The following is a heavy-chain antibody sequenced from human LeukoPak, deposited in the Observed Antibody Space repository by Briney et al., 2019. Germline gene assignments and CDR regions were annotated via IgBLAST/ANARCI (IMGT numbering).Heavy chain of an antibody. CDR3: ATVRRGYSYGIYYYYGMDV. CDR1: GYTLTELS. CDR2: FDPEDGET. Sequence: ASVKVSCKVSGYTLTELSMHWVRQAPGKGLEWMGGFDPEDGETIYAQKFQGRVTMTEDTSTDTAYMELSSLRSGDTAVYYCATVRRGYSYGIYYYYGMDVWGQGTTVTVSS. J-gene: IGHJ6*02. V-gene: IGHV1-24*01. D-gene: IGHD5-18*01.